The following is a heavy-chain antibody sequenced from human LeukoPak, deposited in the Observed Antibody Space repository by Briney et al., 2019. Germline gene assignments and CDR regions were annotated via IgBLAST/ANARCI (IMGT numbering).Heavy chain of an antibody. V-gene: IGHV4-38-2*02. J-gene: IGHJ4*02. D-gene: IGHD2-21*02. CDR2: IHHSGST. Sequence: SETLSLTCAVSGYSISSGYYWGWIRQPPGKGLEWIGSIHHSGSTYYNPSLKSRVTISVDTSKNQFSLKLSSVTAADTAVYYCARDGRAYCGGDCYSAPYYFDYWGQGTLVTVSS. CDR3: ARDGRAYCGGDCYSAPYYFDY. CDR1: GYSISSGYY.